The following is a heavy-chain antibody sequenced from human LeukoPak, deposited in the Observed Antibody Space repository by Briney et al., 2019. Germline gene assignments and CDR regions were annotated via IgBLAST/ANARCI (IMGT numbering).Heavy chain of an antibody. Sequence: GESLKISCKASGYSFTSYWIGWVRQLPGKGLEWRGIIYPGDSDTRYSPSFQGQVTISSDKSISTAFLQWRSLKASDTAMYYCARGDIVVVPAGIGYNWFDSWGQGTLVTVSS. CDR3: ARGDIVVVPAGIGYNWFDS. J-gene: IGHJ5*01. CDR2: IYPGDSDT. D-gene: IGHD2-2*01. CDR1: GYSFTSYW. V-gene: IGHV5-51*01.